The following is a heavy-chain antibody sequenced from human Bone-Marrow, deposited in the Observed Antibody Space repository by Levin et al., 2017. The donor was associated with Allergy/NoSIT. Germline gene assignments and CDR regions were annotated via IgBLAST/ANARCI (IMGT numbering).Heavy chain of an antibody. D-gene: IGHD6-19*01. Sequence: GGSLRLSCRGSGFDFNTHDMNWVRQAPGQGLEWVSSISGNSHYVYYADSVKGRFSISRDNAKNSMFLHMNSLRVEDTAVYYCAKSQGRSGWSYYYYGMDVWGRGTTLTVSS. CDR3: AKSQGRSGWSYYYYGMDV. CDR1: GFDFNTHD. J-gene: IGHJ6*02. V-gene: IGHV3-21*06. CDR2: ISGNSHYV.